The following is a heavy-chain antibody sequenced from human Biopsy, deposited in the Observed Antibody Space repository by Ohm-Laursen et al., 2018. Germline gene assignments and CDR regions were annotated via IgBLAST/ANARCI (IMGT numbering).Heavy chain of an antibody. CDR3: TRATNSTGWSYYYFYGMDV. CDR2: VYYSGTT. Sequence: GTLSLTCTVSGDSIARYYWTWIRQTPGKGLEWIGYVYYSGTTTYNPSLRSRVTISVDTSMNQISLRLQSVTAADTAIYYCTRATNSTGWSYYYFYGMDVWGQGTTVTVSS. J-gene: IGHJ6*02. V-gene: IGHV4-59*01. D-gene: IGHD6-19*01. CDR1: GDSIARYY.